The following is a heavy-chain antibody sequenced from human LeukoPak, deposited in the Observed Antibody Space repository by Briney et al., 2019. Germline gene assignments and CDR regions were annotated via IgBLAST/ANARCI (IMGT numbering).Heavy chain of an antibody. CDR1: GFTVSSNY. Sequence: GGSLRLSCAASGFTVSSNYMSWVRQAPGKGLEWVSVIYSDGKTYYADSVKGRFTISRDNSKITLYLQMNSLRAEDTAVYYCAKEGPGHYDYWGQGTLVTVSS. CDR3: AKEGPGHYDY. J-gene: IGHJ4*02. V-gene: IGHV3-53*01. D-gene: IGHD3-3*01. CDR2: IYSDGKT.